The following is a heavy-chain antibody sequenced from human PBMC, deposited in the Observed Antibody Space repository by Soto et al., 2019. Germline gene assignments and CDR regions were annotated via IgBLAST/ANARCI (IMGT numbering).Heavy chain of an antibody. Sequence: VQLVQSGAEVKKPGSSVKVSCKASGGTFSRYAINWVRQAPGPWLEWMGGIIPMFGTANYPPKFQDTVTITADESTTTGYMDLRSIISEDTAAYYCAGDGTLYDSSCYYHLSWGQGTRVIFSS. CDR1: GGTFSRYA. CDR2: IIPMFGTA. D-gene: IGHD3-22*01. CDR3: AGDGTLYDSSCYYHLS. V-gene: IGHV1-69*01. J-gene: IGHJ5*02.